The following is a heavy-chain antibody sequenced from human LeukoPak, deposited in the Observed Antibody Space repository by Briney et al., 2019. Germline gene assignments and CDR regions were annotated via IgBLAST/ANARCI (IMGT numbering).Heavy chain of an antibody. J-gene: IGHJ4*02. CDR1: GYSISSGYH. D-gene: IGHD2-21*01. CDR2: IYHSAST. CDR3: AREVVVSMNIDY. V-gene: IGHV4-38-2*02. Sequence: SETLSLTCAVSGYSISSGYHWGCIRQPPGKGLGWIGSIYHSASTYYNPSLKSRVTISVDTSKNQYSLKLSSVTAADTAVYYCAREVVVSMNIDYWGQGNLVTVSS.